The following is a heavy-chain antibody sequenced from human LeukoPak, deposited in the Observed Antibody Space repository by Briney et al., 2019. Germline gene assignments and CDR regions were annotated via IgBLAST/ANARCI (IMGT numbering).Heavy chain of an antibody. CDR2: IKPDSGSS. CDR1: GYTFTAYY. J-gene: IGHJ5*02. V-gene: IGHV1-2*02. D-gene: IGHD6-6*01. Sequence: ASVKVSCKASGYTFTAYYIHWLRQAPGQGPEWMGWIKPDSGSSHYAQKFQGRVTMTRDTSTSTVYMGLSSLRSEDTAVYYCARDRGGIAARRNWFDPWGQGTLVTVSS. CDR3: ARDRGGIAARRNWFDP.